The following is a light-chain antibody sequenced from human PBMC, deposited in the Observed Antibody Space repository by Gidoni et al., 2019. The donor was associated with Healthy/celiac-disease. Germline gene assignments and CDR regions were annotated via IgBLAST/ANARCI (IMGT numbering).Light chain of an antibody. J-gene: IGKJ3*01. CDR3: QQYGSSPLFT. CDR2: GAS. CDR1: QSVSSSY. V-gene: IGKV3-20*01. Sequence: EMVLTQSPGTLSLSPGERATLSSRASQSVSSSYLAWYQQKPGQAPRLLIYGASSRATGIPDRFSGSGSGTDFTLTISRLEPEDFAVYSCQQYGSSPLFTFGPGTKVDIK.